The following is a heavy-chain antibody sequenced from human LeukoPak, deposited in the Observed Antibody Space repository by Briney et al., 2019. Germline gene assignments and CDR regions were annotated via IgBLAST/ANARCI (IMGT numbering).Heavy chain of an antibody. CDR3: ARHKVLWFGELNHWYFDL. CDR2: IYHSGST. Sequence: SETLSLTCTVSGGSISSSSYYWGWIRQPPGKGLEWIGSIYHSGSTNYNPSLKSRVTISVDKSKNQFSLKLSSVTAADTAVYYCARHKVLWFGELNHWYFDLWGRGTLVTVSS. CDR1: GGSISSSSYY. V-gene: IGHV4-39*07. J-gene: IGHJ2*01. D-gene: IGHD3-10*01.